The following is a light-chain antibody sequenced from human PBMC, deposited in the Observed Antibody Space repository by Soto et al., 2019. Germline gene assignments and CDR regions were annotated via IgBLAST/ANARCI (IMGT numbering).Light chain of an antibody. J-gene: IGKJ4*01. CDR1: QSVRSW. V-gene: IGKV1-5*01. CDR2: DAS. CDR3: QQYDNYPLT. Sequence: DIQMTQSPATLSASVGDRVTITCRASQSVRSWLAWYQHKPGKAPKLLIFDASRLESGVPSRFSGSASGTEFTLTISSLQPDDFATYYCQQYDNYPLTFGGGTKVDIK.